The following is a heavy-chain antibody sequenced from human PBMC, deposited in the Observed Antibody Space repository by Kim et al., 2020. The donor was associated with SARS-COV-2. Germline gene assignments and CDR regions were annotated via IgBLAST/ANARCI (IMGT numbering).Heavy chain of an antibody. D-gene: IGHD2-15*01. V-gene: IGHV3-23*01. Sequence: YAASVKGRLTISRDNPKNPLYLQMNSLRAEDTAVYYCAKVRPVVGWYFDLWGRGTLVTVSS. CDR3: AKVRPVVGWYFDL. J-gene: IGHJ2*01.